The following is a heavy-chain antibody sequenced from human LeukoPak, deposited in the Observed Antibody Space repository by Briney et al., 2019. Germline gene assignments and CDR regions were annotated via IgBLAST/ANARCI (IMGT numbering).Heavy chain of an antibody. CDR3: ARGGLHLGHFRPFRYLDL. V-gene: IGHV4-59*01. D-gene: IGHD2/OR15-2a*01. CDR2: IYYSGST. J-gene: IGHJ2*01. CDR1: GGSISSYY. Sequence: PSETLSLTCTVSGGSISSYYWSWIRQPPGKGLEWIGYIYYSGSTNYNPSLKSRVTISVDTSKNQFSLKLSSVTAADTAVYHCARGGLHLGHFRPFRYLDLWGRGTLVTVSS.